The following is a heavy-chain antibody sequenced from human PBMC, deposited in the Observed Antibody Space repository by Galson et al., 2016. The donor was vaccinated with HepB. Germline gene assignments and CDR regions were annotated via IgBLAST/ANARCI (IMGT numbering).Heavy chain of an antibody. CDR2: ISSTSTYI. Sequence: SLRLSCAASGFTFSAYSMTWVRQAPGKGLEWVSSISSTSTYIFYADSVKGRFTISRDNTKNSLYLQMASLRAEHTAVYYCVRGRTATPGYFDSWGQGTPVTVST. D-gene: IGHD2-21*02. CDR1: GFTFSAYS. V-gene: IGHV3-21*01. J-gene: IGHJ4*02. CDR3: VRGRTATPGYFDS.